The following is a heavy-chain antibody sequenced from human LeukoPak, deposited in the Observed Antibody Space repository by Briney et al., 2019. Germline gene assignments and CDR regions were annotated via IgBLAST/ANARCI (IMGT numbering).Heavy chain of an antibody. Sequence: GGSLRLSCAASGFTFVSYAMSWVRQAPGKGLEWVSTFSASGNYTYYADSVKGRFTISRDNSKNTLYLQMNSLRVEDTAVYYCAKDRRELDYWGQGTLVTVSS. J-gene: IGHJ4*02. V-gene: IGHV3-23*01. D-gene: IGHD1-26*01. CDR2: FSASGNYT. CDR1: GFTFVSYA. CDR3: AKDRRELDY.